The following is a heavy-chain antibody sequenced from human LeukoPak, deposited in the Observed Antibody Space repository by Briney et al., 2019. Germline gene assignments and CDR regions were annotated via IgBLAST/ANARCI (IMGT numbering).Heavy chain of an antibody. Sequence: AASVKVSXKASGGTFSSYTISWVRQAPGQGLEWMGRIIPILGIANYAQKFQGRVTITADKSTSTAYMELSSLRSEDTAVYYCARGGVGATFDYWGQGTLVTVSS. J-gene: IGHJ4*02. V-gene: IGHV1-69*02. CDR3: ARGGVGATFDY. CDR2: IIPILGIA. D-gene: IGHD1-26*01. CDR1: GGTFSSYT.